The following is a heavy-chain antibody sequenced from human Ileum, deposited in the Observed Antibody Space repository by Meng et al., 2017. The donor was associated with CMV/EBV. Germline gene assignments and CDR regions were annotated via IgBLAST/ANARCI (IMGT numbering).Heavy chain of an antibody. J-gene: IGHJ4*02. CDR2: FYYGGGT. CDR3: AGELWSLYYFDY. V-gene: IGHV4-39*06. D-gene: IGHD5-18*01. Sequence: RLQLQESGPGLVKPSETVSLTCTVSRGSMISSSYYWGWIRQPPGKGLEWIGSFYYGGGTYYNPSLKSRVTLSVDASKNQFSLKLSSVTAADTAVYFCAGELWSLYYFDYWGPGILVTVPS. CDR1: RGSMISSSYY.